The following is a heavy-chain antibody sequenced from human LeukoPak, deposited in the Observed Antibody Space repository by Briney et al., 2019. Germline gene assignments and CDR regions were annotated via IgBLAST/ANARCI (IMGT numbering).Heavy chain of an antibody. CDR1: GGSFSGYY. Sequence: SETLSLTCAVYGGSFSGYYWSWIRQPPGKGLEWIGEINHSGSTNYNPSLKSRVTISVDTSKNQFSLKLSSVTAADTAVYYCARDYSGSYLGYWGQGTLVTVSS. CDR3: ARDYSGSYLGY. D-gene: IGHD3-10*01. CDR2: INHSGST. V-gene: IGHV4-34*09. J-gene: IGHJ4*02.